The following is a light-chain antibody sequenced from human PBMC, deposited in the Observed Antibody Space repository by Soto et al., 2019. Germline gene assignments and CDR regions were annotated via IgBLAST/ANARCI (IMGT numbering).Light chain of an antibody. J-gene: IGKJ4*01. Sequence: DIVMTQSPGSLAVSLGERATIKCKSSQSLLYRSNSKNYVAWYQRKPGQPPKLLIYWASARESGVPDRFSGGGSATDFTLTINGLQAEDVATYYCQQYYSTPLTFGGGTKVEIK. CDR3: QQYYSTPLT. V-gene: IGKV4-1*01. CDR2: WAS. CDR1: QSLLYRSNSKNY.